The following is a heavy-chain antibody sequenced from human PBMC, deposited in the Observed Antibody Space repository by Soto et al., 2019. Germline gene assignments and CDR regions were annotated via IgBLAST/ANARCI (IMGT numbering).Heavy chain of an antibody. D-gene: IGHD3-22*01. V-gene: IGHV3-23*01. J-gene: IGHJ4*02. CDR1: GFTFSNFG. Sequence: GGSLRLSCAASGFTFSNFGMNWVRQAPGKGLEWVSGVRSDGDTTYNAESVKGRFTVSRDNSKNTLYLQMNSLRAEDTAVYYCAKDDDSSGYYYPPNFDYWGQGTLVTVSS. CDR3: AKDDDSSGYYYPPNFDY. CDR2: VRSDGDTT.